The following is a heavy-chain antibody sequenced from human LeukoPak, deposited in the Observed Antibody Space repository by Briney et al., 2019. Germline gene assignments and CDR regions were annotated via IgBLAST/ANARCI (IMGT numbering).Heavy chain of an antibody. CDR2: SHYTGNT. J-gene: IGHJ4*02. CDR3: ARRGNFDY. Sequence: SETLSLTCAVSGGSISNYYWSWIRQPPGKGLEWIGCSHYTGNTNHNPSLKSRVTISVDTSKNQFSLRLSSVTPADTAVYYCARRGNFDYWGQGTLVTVSS. D-gene: IGHD3-10*01. CDR1: GGSISNYY. V-gene: IGHV4-59*12.